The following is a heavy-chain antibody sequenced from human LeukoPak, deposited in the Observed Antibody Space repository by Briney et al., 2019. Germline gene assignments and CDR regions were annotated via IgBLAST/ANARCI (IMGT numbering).Heavy chain of an antibody. V-gene: IGHV1-18*01. CDR1: GYTFRSYG. Sequence: ASVKVSCKASGYTFRSYGISWVRQAPGQGLEWMGWISAYNGNTNYAQKLQGRVTMTTDTSTSTAYMELRSLRTDDTAVYYCARDTPYYYDSSGYPSTFDYWGQGTLVTVSS. J-gene: IGHJ4*02. D-gene: IGHD3-22*01. CDR3: ARDTPYYYDSSGYPSTFDY. CDR2: ISAYNGNT.